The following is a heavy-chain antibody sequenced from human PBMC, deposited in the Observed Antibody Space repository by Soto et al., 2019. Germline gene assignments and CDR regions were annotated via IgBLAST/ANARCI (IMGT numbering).Heavy chain of an antibody. CDR3: ARLPMGKDVPDDISDAFDI. CDR2: INHSGST. J-gene: IGHJ3*02. V-gene: IGHV4-34*01. CDR1: GGSFSDNY. D-gene: IGHD3-9*01. Sequence: QVQLQQWGPGLLKPSKTLSLTWAVYGGSFSDNYWSWIRQPPGKGLEWIGEINHSGSTNYNPSLKSRVTLSLDTSKKQFSLNLSSVSAADTSVYYCARLPMGKDVPDDISDAFDIWGQGTMVTVSS.